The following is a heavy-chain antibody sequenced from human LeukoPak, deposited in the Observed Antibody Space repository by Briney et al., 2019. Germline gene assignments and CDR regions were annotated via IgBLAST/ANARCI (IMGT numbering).Heavy chain of an antibody. CDR1: GGSFSGYY. CDR2: INHSGST. V-gene: IGHV4-34*01. D-gene: IGHD2-15*01. J-gene: IGHJ6*02. CDR3: ASPDCSGGSCYSSYYYGMDV. Sequence: SETLSLTCAVYGGSFSGYYWSRIRQPPGKGLEWIGEINHSGSTNYNPSLKSRVTISVDTSKNQFSLKLSSVTAADTAVYYCASPDCSGGSCYSSYYYGMDVWGQGTTVTVSS.